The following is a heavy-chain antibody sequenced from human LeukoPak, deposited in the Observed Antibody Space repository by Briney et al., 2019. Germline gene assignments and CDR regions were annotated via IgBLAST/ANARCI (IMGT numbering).Heavy chain of an antibody. V-gene: IGHV1-2*02. D-gene: IGHD3-3*01. CDR2: INPNSGGT. CDR1: GYTFTGYY. J-gene: IGHJ3*02. Sequence: ASVKVSCKASGYTFTGYYMHWVRQAPGQGLEWMGWINPNSGGTNYAQKFQGRVTMTRDTSISTAYMELSRLRSDDTAVYYCARASLALKYYDFWSGYYAAFDIWGQGTMVTVSS. CDR3: ARASLALKYYDFWSGYYAAFDI.